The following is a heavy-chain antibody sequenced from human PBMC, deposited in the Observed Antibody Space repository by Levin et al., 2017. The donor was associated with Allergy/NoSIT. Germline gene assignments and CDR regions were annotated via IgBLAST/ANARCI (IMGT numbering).Heavy chain of an antibody. CDR3: ARHLLGSGMVTRGFDI. D-gene: IGHD1-26*01. V-gene: IGHV4-59*08. CDR2: IYYSGST. Sequence: SQTLSLTCTVSSGSISNLYWSWIRQPPGKGLEWIGYIYYSGSTNYNPSLTSRVTISVDTSKNQFSLKLRSVTAADTAVYYCARHLLGSGMVTRGFDIWGQGTKVTVSS. J-gene: IGHJ3*02. CDR1: SGSISNLY.